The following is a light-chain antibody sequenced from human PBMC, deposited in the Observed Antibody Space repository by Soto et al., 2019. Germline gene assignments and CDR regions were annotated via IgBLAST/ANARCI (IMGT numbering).Light chain of an antibody. CDR2: KAS. CDR3: QQYNTYSWT. V-gene: IGKV1-5*03. J-gene: IGKJ4*02. CDR1: QSISTW. Sequence: DIQMTQSPSTLSASVGDRVTITCRASQSISTWLAWYQQKPGKVPTLLIYKASRLESGVPSRFSGSGSGTELALNISSLQPADFATYYCQQYNTYSWTFGGGTKVDIK.